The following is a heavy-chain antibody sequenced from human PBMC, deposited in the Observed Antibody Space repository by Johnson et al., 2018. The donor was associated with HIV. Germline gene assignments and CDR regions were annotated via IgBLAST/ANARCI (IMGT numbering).Heavy chain of an antibody. V-gene: IGHV3-20*04. CDR1: GFTFDDYD. D-gene: IGHD3-10*01. CDR2: ISGSGGST. CDR3: ARDVASVYGSGDHAFDI. Sequence: MLLVESGGDVVRPGGSLRLSCAASGFTFDDYDMTWVRQPPGKGLEWVSGISGSGGSTYYADSVKGRFTISRDNSKNTLYLQMNSLRVEDTAVYYCARDVASVYGSGDHAFDIWGQGTMVTVSS. J-gene: IGHJ3*02.